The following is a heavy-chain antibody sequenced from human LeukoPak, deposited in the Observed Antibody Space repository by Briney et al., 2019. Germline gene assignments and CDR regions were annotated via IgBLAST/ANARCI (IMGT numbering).Heavy chain of an antibody. CDR3: ARAGIAVRKGYYYYGMDV. CDR2: IWYDGSNK. CDR1: GFTFSSYG. D-gene: IGHD6-19*01. V-gene: IGHV3-33*01. Sequence: GGSLRLSCAASGFTFSSYGMHWVRQAPGKGLEWVAVIWYDGSNKYYADSVKGRFTISRDNSKNTLYLQMNSLRAEDTAVYYCARAGIAVRKGYYYYGMDVWGQGTTVTVSS. J-gene: IGHJ6*02.